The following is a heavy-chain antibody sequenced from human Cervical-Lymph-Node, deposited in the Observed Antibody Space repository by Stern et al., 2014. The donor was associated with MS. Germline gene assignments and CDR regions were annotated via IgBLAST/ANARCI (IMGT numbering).Heavy chain of an antibody. J-gene: IGHJ4*02. CDR2: ISYDGSNK. V-gene: IGHV3-30*03. CDR1: GFAFSSYG. Sequence: VQLVESGGGVVQPGRSLRLSCAASGFAFSSYGMHWVRQAPGKGLEWVTVISYDGSNKYYADSVKGRFTISRDNSENTLYLQMNSLRAEDTAVYYCARGLRGSYSFDYWGQGTLVTVSS. CDR3: ARGLRGSYSFDY. D-gene: IGHD5-24*01.